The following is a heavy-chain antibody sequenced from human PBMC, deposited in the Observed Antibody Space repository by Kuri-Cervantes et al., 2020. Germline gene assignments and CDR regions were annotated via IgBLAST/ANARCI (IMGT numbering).Heavy chain of an antibody. CDR1: GFTFSSYS. Sequence: GGSLRLSCAASGFTFSSYSMNWIRQAPGKGLEWVSYISSSGSTIYYADSVKGRFTISRDNSKNTLYLQMNSLRAEDTAVYYCARQRFDWLSHYYYYYGMDVWGQGTTVTVSS. V-gene: IGHV3-48*01. D-gene: IGHD3-9*01. J-gene: IGHJ6*02. CDR3: ARQRFDWLSHYYYYYGMDV. CDR2: ISSSGSTI.